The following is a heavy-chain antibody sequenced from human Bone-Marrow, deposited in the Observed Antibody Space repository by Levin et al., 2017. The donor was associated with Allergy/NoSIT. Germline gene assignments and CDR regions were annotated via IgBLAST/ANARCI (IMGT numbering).Heavy chain of an antibody. CDR3: VRNLQYGDY. D-gene: IGHD1-7*01. V-gene: IGHV3-7*01. J-gene: IGHJ4*02. Sequence: ETLSLTCAAAGFTFSNYWMAWVRQAPGKGLEWVANINKDGRQGYYVDSMEGRFTISRDNAENSLYLQMNSLRVDDTAVYYCVRNLQYGDYWGQGTLVTVSS. CDR1: GFTFSNYW. CDR2: INKDGRQG.